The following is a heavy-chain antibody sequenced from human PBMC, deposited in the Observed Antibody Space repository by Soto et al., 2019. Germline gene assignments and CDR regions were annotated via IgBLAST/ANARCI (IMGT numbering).Heavy chain of an antibody. J-gene: IGHJ4*02. V-gene: IGHV4-39*01. CDR3: ARHCQTKGWFGELLSSYFDS. Sequence: SETLSLTCTVSGGSISSSSYYWGWIRQPPGKGLEWIGSIYYSGSTYYNPSLKSRVTISVDTSKNQFSLKLTSVTAADTAVFYCARHCQTKGWFGELLSSYFDSWGQGTLVTVSS. D-gene: IGHD3-10*01. CDR2: IYYSGST. CDR1: GGSISSSSYY.